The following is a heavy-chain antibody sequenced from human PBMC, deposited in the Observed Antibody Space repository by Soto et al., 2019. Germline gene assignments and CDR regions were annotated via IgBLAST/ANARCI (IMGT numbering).Heavy chain of an antibody. CDR2: IFPADSDT. D-gene: IGHD1-20*01. CDR3: TRRYNWNDNYFDP. V-gene: IGHV5-51*01. Sequence: PGESLKISCKGSGYSFSNYWIAWVRQMPGKGLEWMGIIFPADSDTKYSPSFQGQVTISADKSISTAYLQWSSLKASDTAMYYCTRRYNWNDNYFDPWGPGALVTVSS. J-gene: IGHJ5*02. CDR1: GYSFSNYW.